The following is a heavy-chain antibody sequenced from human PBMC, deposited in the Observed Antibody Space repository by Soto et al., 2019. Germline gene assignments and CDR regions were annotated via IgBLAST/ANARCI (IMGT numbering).Heavy chain of an antibody. Sequence: QVQLQESGPGLVKPSETLSLTCTVSGGSISSYYWTWIRQPPGQGLDLIGYIYYSGSTNYNPSLKSRVTISVATSKTQFSLKLSSVTAADTAVYYCERIDGYSHYMDVWGEGTTVTVSS. CDR2: IYYSGST. CDR1: GGSISSYY. V-gene: IGHV4-59*08. J-gene: IGHJ6*03. D-gene: IGHD2-21*01. CDR3: ERIDGYSHYMDV.